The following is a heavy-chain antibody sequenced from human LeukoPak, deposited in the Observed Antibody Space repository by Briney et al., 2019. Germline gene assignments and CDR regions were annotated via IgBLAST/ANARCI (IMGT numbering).Heavy chain of an antibody. CDR2: IYYGGST. D-gene: IGHD3-3*01. V-gene: IGHV4-39*01. J-gene: IGHJ5*02. CDR3: ARRGYDFWSGYQNWFDP. Sequence: SETLSLTCTVSGGSISSSDYYWGWIRQPPGKGLEWIGSIYYGGSTYYNPSLKSRVTISVDTSKNQFSLKLSSVTAADTAVYYCARRGYDFWSGYQNWFDPWGQGTLVTVSS. CDR1: GGSISSSDYY.